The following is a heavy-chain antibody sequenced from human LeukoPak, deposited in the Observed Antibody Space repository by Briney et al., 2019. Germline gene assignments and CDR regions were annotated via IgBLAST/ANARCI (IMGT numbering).Heavy chain of an antibody. Sequence: PGGSLRLSCAASGFTVSSNYMSWVRQGPGKGLEWVSVIYSGGSTYYADSVKGRFTISRDNSKNTLYLQMNSLRAEDTAVYYCARVPDTAMVFDYWGQGTLVTVSS. J-gene: IGHJ4*02. CDR2: IYSGGST. CDR1: GFTVSSNY. CDR3: ARVPDTAMVFDY. V-gene: IGHV3-53*05. D-gene: IGHD5-18*01.